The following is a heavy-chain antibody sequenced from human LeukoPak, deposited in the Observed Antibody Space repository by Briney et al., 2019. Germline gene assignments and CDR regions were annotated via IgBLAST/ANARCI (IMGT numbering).Heavy chain of an antibody. D-gene: IGHD4-17*01. CDR2: IRSSSSYT. CDR1: GFTFSDYY. V-gene: IGHV3-11*05. Sequence: GGSLRLSCAASGFTFSDYYMSWIRQAPGKGLEWVSYIRSSSSYTNYADSVKGRFTISRDNAKNSLYLQMNSLRAEDTAVYYCARDRRAVTTWGYFDYWGQGTLVTVSS. J-gene: IGHJ4*02. CDR3: ARDRRAVTTWGYFDY.